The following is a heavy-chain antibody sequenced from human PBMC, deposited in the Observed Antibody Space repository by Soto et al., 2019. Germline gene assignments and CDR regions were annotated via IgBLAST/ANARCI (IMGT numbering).Heavy chain of an antibody. J-gene: IGHJ5*02. D-gene: IGHD6-6*01. V-gene: IGHV3-13*04. CDR1: GFTFSSYD. CDR3: ARGALGFDP. CDR2: IGTAGDT. Sequence: EVQLVESGGGLVQPGGSLRLSCAASGFTFSSYDIHWVRQPTGKGLEWVSGIGTAGDTYYAGSVKGRFTISRENAKNSLYLQMNSLRAGDTAVYYCARGALGFDPWGHGTLVAVSS.